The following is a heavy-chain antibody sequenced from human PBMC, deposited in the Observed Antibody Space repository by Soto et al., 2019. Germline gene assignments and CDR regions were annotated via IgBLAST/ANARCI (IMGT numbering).Heavy chain of an antibody. J-gene: IGHJ4*02. CDR2: ISSSGSTI. CDR3: ASIVRASGYYFAD. Sequence: GGALRVTCSACGFTFSGYSMNWVRQAPGEGLEWVSYISSSGSTIDYADSVKGRFTISRDNAKNSLYLQMNSLTDEDTAVYNCASIVRASGYYFADWGQGSLVTV. D-gene: IGHD3-3*01. V-gene: IGHV3-48*02. CDR1: GFTFSGYS.